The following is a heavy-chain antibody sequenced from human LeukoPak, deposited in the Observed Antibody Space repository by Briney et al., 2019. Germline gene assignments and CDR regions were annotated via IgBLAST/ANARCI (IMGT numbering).Heavy chain of an antibody. CDR2: IYHSGST. J-gene: IGHJ4*02. D-gene: IGHD5-24*01. V-gene: IGHV4-38-2*02. CDR3: ARGIGWPYFDY. CDR1: GYSISSGYY. Sequence: SETLSLTCTVSGYSISSGYYWGWIRQPPGKGLEWIGSIYHSGSTYYNPSLKSRVSISVDTSKNQFSLQLNSVTPEDTAVYYCARGIGWPYFDYWGQGTLVTVSS.